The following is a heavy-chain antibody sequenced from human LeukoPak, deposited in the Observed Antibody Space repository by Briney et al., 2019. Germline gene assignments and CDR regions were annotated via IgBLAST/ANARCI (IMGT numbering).Heavy chain of an antibody. J-gene: IGHJ4*02. V-gene: IGHV3-23*01. CDR1: EFTLSTYG. D-gene: IGHD2-2*01. CDR3: ATSTRSTSYYFDY. CDR2: INYSGDST. Sequence: GGSLRLSCAASEFTLSTYGMSWVRQAPGKGLEWVSGINYSGDSTYFADSVKGRFTISRDNSKNTLYLQMNSLRVEDTAVYYCATSTRSTSYYFDYWGQGTLVTVSS.